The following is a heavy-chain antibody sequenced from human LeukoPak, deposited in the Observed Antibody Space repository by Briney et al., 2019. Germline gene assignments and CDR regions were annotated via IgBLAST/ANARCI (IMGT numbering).Heavy chain of an antibody. CDR1: GFTVSSNY. J-gene: IGHJ3*02. D-gene: IGHD3-22*01. CDR3: ARRTNYYDSSGYPDHAFDI. CDR2: IYSGGST. V-gene: IGHV3-66*04. Sequence: GGSLRLSCAASGFTVSSNYMSWVRQAPGKGLEWVSVIYSGGSTYYADSVKGRFTISRDNSKNTLYLQMNSLRAEDTAVYYCARRTNYYDSSGYPDHAFDIWGQGTMVTVSS.